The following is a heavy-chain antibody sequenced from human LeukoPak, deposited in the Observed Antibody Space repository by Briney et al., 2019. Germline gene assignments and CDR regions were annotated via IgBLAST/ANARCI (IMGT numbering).Heavy chain of an antibody. CDR1: GFTFSSYG. J-gene: IGHJ5*02. CDR3: VPYCSSTSCYTGP. CDR2: IRYDGGNK. Sequence: GGSLRLSCAASGFTFSSYGMHWVRQAPGKGLEWVAFIRYDGGNKYYADSVKGRFTISGDNSKNTLYLQMNSLRAEDTAVYYCVPYCSSTSCYTGPWGQGTLVTVSS. D-gene: IGHD2-2*02. V-gene: IGHV3-30*02.